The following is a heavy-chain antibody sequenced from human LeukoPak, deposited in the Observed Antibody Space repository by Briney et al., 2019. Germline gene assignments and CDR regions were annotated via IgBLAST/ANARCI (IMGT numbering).Heavy chain of an antibody. V-gene: IGHV3-23*01. Sequence: GGSLRLSCAASGFTFSTYAMSWVRLAPGKGLGWVSAIDGSGQTTYYADSVKGRFIISRDNSKNTLYLQLTSLRVDDTAVYYCAKVAAWTYFDSWGQGTLVTVPS. CDR3: AKVAAWTYFDS. J-gene: IGHJ4*02. CDR2: IDGSGQTT. CDR1: GFTFSTYA. D-gene: IGHD3/OR15-3a*01.